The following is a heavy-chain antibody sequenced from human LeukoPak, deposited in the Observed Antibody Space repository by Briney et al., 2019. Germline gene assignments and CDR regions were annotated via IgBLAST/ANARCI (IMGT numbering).Heavy chain of an antibody. D-gene: IGHD3-22*01. CDR2: IYDSGST. CDR3: ASLTTADAFDI. Sequence: SSETLSLTCTVSGGSISSYYWSWIRQPLGKGLEWIGYIYDSGSTNYNPSLKSRVTISVDTSKNQFSLKVSSVTAADTAVYYCASLTTADAFDIWGQGTMVTVSS. J-gene: IGHJ3*02. CDR1: GGSISSYY. V-gene: IGHV4-59*01.